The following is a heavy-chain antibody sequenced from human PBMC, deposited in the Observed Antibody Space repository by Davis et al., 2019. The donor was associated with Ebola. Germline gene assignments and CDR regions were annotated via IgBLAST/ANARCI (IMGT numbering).Heavy chain of an antibody. Sequence: ASVQVSCKASGYIFIHYYLHWVRQAPGRGLQWMGRINPNTGGADYAQDLQGWVTMTRDTSTSTAYMQLNRLGSDDSAMYYCAREAADHRGIDFWGQGTMVTVSS. CDR2: INPNTGGA. CDR3: AREAADHRGIDF. V-gene: IGHV1-2*04. J-gene: IGHJ4*02. CDR1: GYIFIHYY. D-gene: IGHD1-14*01.